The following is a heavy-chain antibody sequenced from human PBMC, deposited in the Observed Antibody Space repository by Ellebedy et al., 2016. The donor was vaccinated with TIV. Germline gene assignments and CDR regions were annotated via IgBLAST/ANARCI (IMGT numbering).Heavy chain of an antibody. CDR2: ISSTSSHT. D-gene: IGHD3-10*01. J-gene: IGHJ4*02. CDR1: GFTFSDYY. Sequence: GESLKISCAASGFTFSDYYMSWIRQAPGKGLEWISYISSTSSHTNYADSVKDRFTISRDYAKNSLYLQMNSLRAEDTAVYYCATYGSYSFDYWGQGTLVTVSS. CDR3: ATYGSYSFDY. V-gene: IGHV3-11*06.